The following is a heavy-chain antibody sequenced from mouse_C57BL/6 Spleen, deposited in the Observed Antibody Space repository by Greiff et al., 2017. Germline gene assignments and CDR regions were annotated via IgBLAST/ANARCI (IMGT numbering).Heavy chain of an antibody. D-gene: IGHD2-5*01. Sequence: QVHVKQPGAELVKPGASVKLSCKASGYTFTSYWMHWVKQRPGQGLEWIGMIHPNSGSTNYNEKFKSKATLTVDKSSSTAYMQLSSLTSEDSAVYYCARGDYSNYVGFAYWGQGTLVTVSA. CDR3: ARGDYSNYVGFAY. V-gene: IGHV1-64*01. CDR2: IHPNSGST. J-gene: IGHJ3*01. CDR1: GYTFTSYW.